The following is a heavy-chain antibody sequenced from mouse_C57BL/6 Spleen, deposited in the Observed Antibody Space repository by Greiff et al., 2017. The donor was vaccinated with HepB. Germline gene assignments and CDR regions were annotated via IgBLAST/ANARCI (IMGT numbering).Heavy chain of an antibody. V-gene: IGHV1-76*01. D-gene: IGHD1-1*01. CDR2: IYPGSGNT. J-gene: IGHJ2*01. CDR1: GYTFTDYY. Sequence: QVQLKQSGAELVRPGASAKLSCKASGYTFTDYYINWVKQRPGQGLEWIARIYPGSGNTYYNEKFKGKATLTAEKSSSTAYMQLSSLTSEESAVYFCARDYGTLDYWGQGTTLTVSS. CDR3: ARDYGTLDY.